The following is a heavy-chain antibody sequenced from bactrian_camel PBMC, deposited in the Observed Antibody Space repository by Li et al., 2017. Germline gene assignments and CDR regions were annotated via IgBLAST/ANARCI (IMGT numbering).Heavy chain of an antibody. V-gene: IGHV3S26*01. D-gene: IGHD7*01. CDR1: GYTYRRYC. Sequence: HVQLVESGGGLVQPGGSLTLSCAASGYTYRRYCMGWIRQAPGKGREAVATIDRDGVTSYANSVKDRFTISRDNAQNTLHLQMNSLKPEDTATYYCARDTDGGSCPLAGIYDYKYWGQGTQVTVS. CDR2: IDRDGVT. J-gene: IGHJ4*01. CDR3: ARDTDGGSCPLAGIYDYKY.